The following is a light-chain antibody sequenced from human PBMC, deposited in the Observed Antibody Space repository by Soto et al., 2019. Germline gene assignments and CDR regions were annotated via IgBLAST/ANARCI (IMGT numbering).Light chain of an antibody. V-gene: IGLV2-14*01. CDR2: EVT. Sequence: QSALTQPASVSGSPGQSITISCTGTNTDIGVYDYVSWYQQHPGKAPKVIIYEVTNRPSGVSNRFSGSKSGDTASLTISGLQSEDEADYYCSSYTTSPTLVFGGGTKLTFL. J-gene: IGLJ3*02. CDR1: NTDIGVYDY. CDR3: SSYTTSPTLV.